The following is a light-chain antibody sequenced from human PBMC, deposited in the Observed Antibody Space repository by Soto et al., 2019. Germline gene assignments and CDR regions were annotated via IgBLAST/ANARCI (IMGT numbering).Light chain of an antibody. Sequence: DIQMTQSPSSLSASVGDRVTITCRASQNISTYLNWYQQKRGQAPKFLIFAASSLHRGVPSRFSGGGSGTDFTLTISSLQPGDFATYYCQQSHSTPDYTFGQGTKVDIK. CDR2: AAS. V-gene: IGKV1-39*01. J-gene: IGKJ2*01. CDR3: QQSHSTPDYT. CDR1: QNISTY.